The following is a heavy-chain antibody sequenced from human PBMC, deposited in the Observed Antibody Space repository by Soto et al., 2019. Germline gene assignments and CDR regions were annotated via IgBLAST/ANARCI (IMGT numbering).Heavy chain of an antibody. CDR2: IWYDGSNK. V-gene: IGHV3-33*01. D-gene: IGHD2-2*02. Sequence: PGGSLRLSCAASGFTFSSYGMHWVRQAPGKGLEWVAVIWYDGSNKYYADPVKGRFTISRDNSKNTLYLQMNSLRAEDTAVYYCARDYCSSTSCYIFDYWGQGTLVTVSS. J-gene: IGHJ4*02. CDR1: GFTFSSYG. CDR3: ARDYCSSTSCYIFDY.